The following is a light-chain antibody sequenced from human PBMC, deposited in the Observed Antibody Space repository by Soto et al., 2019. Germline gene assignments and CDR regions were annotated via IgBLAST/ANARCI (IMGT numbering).Light chain of an antibody. J-gene: IGLJ1*01. CDR1: SSDVGGYNY. Sequence: QSALTQPASVSGSPGQSITISCTGTSSDVGGYNYVSWYQQHPGKAPKLIIFEVSYRPSGISNRFSASKSGDTASLTISGLQADDEADYYCCSYKDSRNHIFGRGTKVTVL. CDR2: EVS. V-gene: IGLV2-14*01. CDR3: CSYKDSRNHI.